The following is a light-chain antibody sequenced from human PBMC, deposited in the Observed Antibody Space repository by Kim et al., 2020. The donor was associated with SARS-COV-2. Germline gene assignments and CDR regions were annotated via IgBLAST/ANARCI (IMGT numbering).Light chain of an antibody. CDR2: WNN. V-gene: IGLV1-47*01. J-gene: IGLJ2*01. Sequence: QRVTLSGSGTRANIGSNYVYGYQQLPGTAPKLLIYWNNQWPSGVPDRFSGSKSGTSASLAISGLRSEDEADYYCASWDDSLSGYVVFGGGTKLTVL. CDR1: RANIGSNY. CDR3: ASWDDSLSGYVV.